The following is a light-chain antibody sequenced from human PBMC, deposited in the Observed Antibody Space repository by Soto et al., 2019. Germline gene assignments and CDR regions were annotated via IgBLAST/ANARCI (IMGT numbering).Light chain of an antibody. Sequence: EIVRTQSPATLSVSPGERATLSCRASQSVRTTVAWYHQRPGQAPRLLIYGASTRATGVPDRFSGDGSGTDFTLTVTSLQSEDFGIYYCQQYTDWPTTFGQGTKVDIK. V-gene: IGKV3-15*01. CDR2: GAS. CDR3: QQYTDWPTT. J-gene: IGKJ1*01. CDR1: QSVRTT.